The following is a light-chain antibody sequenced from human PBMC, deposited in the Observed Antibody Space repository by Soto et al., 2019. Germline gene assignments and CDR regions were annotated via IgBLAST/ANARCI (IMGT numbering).Light chain of an antibody. V-gene: IGKV1-39*01. CDR2: TAS. CDR3: QQGDTTPIT. Sequence: DIQTAQSLSALSTSVGDRVTIACRASQNIHTHLNWYQQKPGKAPKPLIYTASSLHSGVPSRFSGSASGTDFTLTISSLQPEDFATYYCQQGDTTPITFGQGTRLEI. CDR1: QNIHTH. J-gene: IGKJ5*01.